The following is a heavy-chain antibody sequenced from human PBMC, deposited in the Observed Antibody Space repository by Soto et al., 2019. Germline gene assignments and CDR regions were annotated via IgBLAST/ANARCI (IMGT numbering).Heavy chain of an antibody. CDR1: GGSISSSSYY. J-gene: IGHJ5*02. CDR2: IYYSGST. Sequence: PSETLSLTCTVSGGSISSSSYYWGWIRQPPGKGLEWIGSIYYSGSTYYNPSLKSRVTISVDTSKNQFSLKLSSVTAADTAVYYCARHGPTNWFDPWGQGTLVTVS. V-gene: IGHV4-39*01. CDR3: ARHGPTNWFDP.